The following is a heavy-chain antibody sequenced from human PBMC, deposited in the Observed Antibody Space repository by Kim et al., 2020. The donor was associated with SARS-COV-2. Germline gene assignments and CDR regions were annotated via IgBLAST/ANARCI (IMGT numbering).Heavy chain of an antibody. Sequence: SVKVSCKASGGRFGGYGISWVRQAPGQGLEWMGHIVPVVNASHYAQKFQGRLSISADGSTNTSFMELNSLKSQDTAIYYCARARKRVTHYYAIDVWGQGTTVTVYS. V-gene: IGHV1-69*13. J-gene: IGHJ6*02. CDR1: GGRFGGYG. CDR2: IVPVVNAS. CDR3: ARARKRVTHYYAIDV.